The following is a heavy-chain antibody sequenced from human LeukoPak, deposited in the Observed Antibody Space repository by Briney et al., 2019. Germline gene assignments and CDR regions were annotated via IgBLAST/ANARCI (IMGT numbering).Heavy chain of an antibody. Sequence: GGSLRLSXAASGFTFSSYAMSWLRQAPGKGLEWVSAISGSGGSTYYADSVKGRFTISRDNSKNTLYLQMNSLRAEDTAVYYCAKGLTYYYDSSGNSPFDYWGQGTLVTVSS. V-gene: IGHV3-23*01. D-gene: IGHD3-22*01. J-gene: IGHJ4*02. CDR2: ISGSGGST. CDR3: AKGLTYYYDSSGNSPFDY. CDR1: GFTFSSYA.